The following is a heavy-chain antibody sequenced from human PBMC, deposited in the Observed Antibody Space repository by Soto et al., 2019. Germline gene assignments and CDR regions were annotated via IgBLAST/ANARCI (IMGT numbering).Heavy chain of an antibody. J-gene: IGHJ6*02. Sequence: QVQLVQSGAEVKKPGSSVKVSCKASGGTFSSYAISWVRQAPGQGLEWMGGIIPIFGTANYAQKFQGRVTITADESTSTAYMELSSLRSEDTAVYYCARGYSGYQSGLQLWLRWYYYYGMDVWGQGTTVTVSS. CDR2: IIPIFGTA. D-gene: IGHD5-12*01. V-gene: IGHV1-69*01. CDR1: GGTFSSYA. CDR3: ARGYSGYQSGLQLWLRWYYYYGMDV.